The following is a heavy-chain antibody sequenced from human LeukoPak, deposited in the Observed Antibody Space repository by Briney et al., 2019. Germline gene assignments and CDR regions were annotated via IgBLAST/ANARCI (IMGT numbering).Heavy chain of an antibody. Sequence: HPGGSLRLSCAGSGFIFSNYWMHWVRQAPGKGLVWVSRIKTDGSTTYYADSVKGRFTISRDNSKNTLYLQMNSLRAEDTAVYYCAKVLDEAAAGFFVPDYWGQGTLVTVSS. CDR3: AKVLDEAAAGFFVPDY. CDR1: GFIFSNYW. D-gene: IGHD6-13*01. V-gene: IGHV3-74*01. CDR2: IKTDGSTT. J-gene: IGHJ4*02.